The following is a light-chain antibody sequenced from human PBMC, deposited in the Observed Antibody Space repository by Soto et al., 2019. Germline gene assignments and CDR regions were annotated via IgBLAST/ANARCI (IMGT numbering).Light chain of an antibody. J-gene: IGLJ3*02. CDR2: ANN. CDR1: SSNIGAGYD. V-gene: IGLV1-40*01. CDR3: QSYVSILSGV. Sequence: QSVLTQPPSVSGAPGQRVTISCTGSSSNIGAGYDVHWYQQLPGTAPKLLIYANNNRPSGVPDRFSGSKSGTSASLAIAGLQAEDEADYYRQSYVSILSGVFGGGTKLTVL.